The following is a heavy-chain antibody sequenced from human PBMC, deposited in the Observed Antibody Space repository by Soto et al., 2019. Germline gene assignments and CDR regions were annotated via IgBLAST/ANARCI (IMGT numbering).Heavy chain of an antibody. Sequence: QLQLVQSGAEVERPGASVRVSCKAYGYPVSKYGISWIRQAPGQGLEWMGWIKPDNGDTNYAQKFQGRVTMTSDTSSNTAYMELRSLSSDDTAVYYCASSYDSGFDPWGQGTLVSVSS. CDR1: GYPVSKYG. V-gene: IGHV1-18*04. CDR2: IKPDNGDT. CDR3: ASSYDSGFDP. D-gene: IGHD5-12*01. J-gene: IGHJ5*02.